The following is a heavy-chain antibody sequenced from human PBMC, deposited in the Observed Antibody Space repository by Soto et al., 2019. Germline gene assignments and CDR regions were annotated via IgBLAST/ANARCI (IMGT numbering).Heavy chain of an antibody. D-gene: IGHD3-9*01. CDR1: GGSITSSY. CDR2: IYYSGST. J-gene: IGHJ4*02. CDR3: ARGLRYFDW. V-gene: IGHV4-59*01. Sequence: QVQLRESGPGLVKPSETLSLTCTVSGGSITSSYWSWIRQPPGKGLEWIGYIYYSGSTNYNPSLTSRVTISVDTSKNQFSLNLSSVTAADTAVYFCARGLRYFDWWGQGTLVTVSS.